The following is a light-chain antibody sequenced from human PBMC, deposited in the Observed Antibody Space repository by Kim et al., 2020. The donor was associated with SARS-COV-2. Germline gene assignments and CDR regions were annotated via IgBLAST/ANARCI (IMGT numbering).Light chain of an antibody. V-gene: IGLV4-69*01. J-gene: IGLJ2*01. CDR1: SGHSRYA. CDR3: QTWDTGIVV. CDR2: LKSDGSH. Sequence: QLVLTQSPSASASLGASVRLTCTLSSGHSRYAIAWHQQQPEKGPRYLMKLKSDGSHTKGDDIPDRFSGSSSGAERYLTISSLQSEDEADYYCQTWDTGIVVFGGGTQLTVL.